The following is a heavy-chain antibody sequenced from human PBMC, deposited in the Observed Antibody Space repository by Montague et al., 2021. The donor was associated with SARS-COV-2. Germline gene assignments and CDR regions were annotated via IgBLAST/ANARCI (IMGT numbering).Heavy chain of an antibody. CDR2: IYHSGST. Sequence: SETLSLTCAVSGGSISSSNWWCWVRQPPGKGLEWIWEIYHSGSTNYNPSLKSRVTISVDKSKNQFSLKLSSVTAADTAVYYCARMALASGSSDFDYWGQGTLVTVSS. V-gene: IGHV4-4*02. CDR1: GGSISSSNW. D-gene: IGHD6-6*01. CDR3: ARMALASGSSDFDY. J-gene: IGHJ4*02.